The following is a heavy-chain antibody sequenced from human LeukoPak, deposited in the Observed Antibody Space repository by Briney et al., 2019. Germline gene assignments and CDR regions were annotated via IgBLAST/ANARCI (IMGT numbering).Heavy chain of an antibody. CDR2: IYTSGSN. J-gene: IGHJ5*02. CDR3: ARQKAGNCFDP. D-gene: IGHD6-19*01. CDR1: GGSISSDY. V-gene: IGHV4-4*09. Sequence: SETLSLTCTVSGGSISSDYWSWIRQPPGKGLEWIGYIYTSGSNHYNPSLKSRVTISGDTSKNQFSLKLSSVSAADTAVYYCARQKAGNCFDPWGQGTPVTVSS.